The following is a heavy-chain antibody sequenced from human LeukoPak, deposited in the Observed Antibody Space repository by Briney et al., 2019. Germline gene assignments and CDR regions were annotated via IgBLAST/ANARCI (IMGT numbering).Heavy chain of an antibody. CDR1: GGSISSGGYY. CDR2: IYYSGST. V-gene: IGHV4-31*03. J-gene: IGHJ3*02. D-gene: IGHD1-14*01. CDR3: ARSNRNVDDAFDI. Sequence: SETLSLTCTVSGGSISSGGYYWSWIRQHPGKGLEWIGYIYYSGSTYYNPSLKSRVTISVDTSKNQFSLKLSSVTAADTAVYYCARSNRNVDDAFDIWGQGTMDTVSS.